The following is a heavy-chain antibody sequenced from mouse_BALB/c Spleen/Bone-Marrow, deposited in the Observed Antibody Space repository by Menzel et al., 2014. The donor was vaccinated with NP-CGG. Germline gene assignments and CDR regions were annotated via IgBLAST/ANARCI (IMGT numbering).Heavy chain of an antibody. V-gene: IGHV4-1*02. D-gene: IGHD1-2*01. CDR1: GFDFSRYW. CDR3: TRLHYCGYSAY. Sequence: EVMLVESGGGLVQPGGSLKLSCAASGFDFSRYWMSWVRQAPGKGLEWIGEINPDSSTINYTPSLKDKFIISRVNAKNTLYLQKSKVRSEDTALYYCTRLHYCGYSAYWGQGTLVTVST. CDR2: INPDSSTI. J-gene: IGHJ3*01.